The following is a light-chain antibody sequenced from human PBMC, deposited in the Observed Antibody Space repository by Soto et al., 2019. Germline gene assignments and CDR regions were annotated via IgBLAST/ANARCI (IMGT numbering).Light chain of an antibody. CDR3: PQYGSSPFT. CDR2: GAS. CDR1: QSVSSSY. Sequence: EIVLTQSPGTLSLSPGERATLSCRASQSVSSSYLAWYHQKPGQAPRLLIYGASSRATGIPDRFSGSGSGTDFTLTISRLETEDFAVYYCPQYGSSPFTFCPGTKVDIK. V-gene: IGKV3-20*01. J-gene: IGKJ3*01.